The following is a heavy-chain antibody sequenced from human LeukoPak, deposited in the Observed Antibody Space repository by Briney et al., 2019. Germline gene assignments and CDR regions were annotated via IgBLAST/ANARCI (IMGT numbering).Heavy chain of an antibody. CDR3: ARDQESYCGGDCSIGDYFDY. CDR2: IIPILGIA. D-gene: IGHD2-21*02. V-gene: IGHV1-69*04. Sequence: ASVKVSCKASGGTFSSYAISWVRQAPGQGLEWMGRIIPILGIANYAQKFQGRVTITADKSTSTAYVELSSLRSEDTAVYYCARDQESYCGGDCSIGDYFDYWGQGTLVTVSS. J-gene: IGHJ4*02. CDR1: GGTFSSYA.